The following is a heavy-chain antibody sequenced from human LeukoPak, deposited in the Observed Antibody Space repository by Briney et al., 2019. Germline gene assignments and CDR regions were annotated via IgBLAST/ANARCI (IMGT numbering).Heavy chain of an antibody. Sequence: KPGESLTISCKGSGYSFTSYWIGWVRQMPGKGLEWMGIIYPGDSDTRYSPSFQGQVTISADKSISTAYLQWSSLKASDTAMYYCARRSPVAGNGFDYWGQGTLVTVSS. D-gene: IGHD6-19*01. CDR1: GYSFTSYW. J-gene: IGHJ4*02. V-gene: IGHV5-51*01. CDR2: IYPGDSDT. CDR3: ARRSPVAGNGFDY.